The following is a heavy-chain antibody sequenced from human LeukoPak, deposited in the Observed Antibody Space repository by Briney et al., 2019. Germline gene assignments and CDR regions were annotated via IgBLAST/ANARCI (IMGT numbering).Heavy chain of an antibody. D-gene: IGHD2-15*01. CDR3: ARAGIVVVVAATPRGVFDY. Sequence: SETLSLTCTVSGGSISSSSYYWGWIRRPPGKGLEWIGEINHSGSTNYNPSLKSRVTISVDTSKNQFSLKLSSVTAADTAVYYCARAGIVVVVAATPRGVFDYWGQGTLVTVSS. J-gene: IGHJ4*02. V-gene: IGHV4-39*07. CDR1: GGSISSSSYY. CDR2: INHSGST.